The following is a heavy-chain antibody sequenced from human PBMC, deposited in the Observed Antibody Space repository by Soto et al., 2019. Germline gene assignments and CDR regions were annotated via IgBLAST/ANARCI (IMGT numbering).Heavy chain of an antibody. CDR1: GGSITSSDW. D-gene: IGHD6-19*01. CDR2: TSHRGST. V-gene: IGHV4-4*02. CDR3: ARDGHTSGWS. J-gene: IGHJ5*02. Sequence: QVQLQESGPGLVKPSETLSLTCAVSGGSITSSDWWSWVRQPPGKGLEWIGETSHRGSTTYSPSLKSRVTISGDKSKNQFSLKLSSVTAADTAVYYCARDGHTSGWSWGQGTLVTVSS.